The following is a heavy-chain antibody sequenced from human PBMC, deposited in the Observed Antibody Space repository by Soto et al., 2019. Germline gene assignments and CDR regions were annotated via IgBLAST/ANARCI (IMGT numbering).Heavy chain of an antibody. J-gene: IGHJ6*02. V-gene: IGHV3-11*06. D-gene: IGHD4-17*01. CDR3: ARDQKGTTYYYYGMDV. CDR2: ISSSSSYT. Sequence: GGSLRLSCAASGLTFSDYYMSWIRQAPGKGLEWVSYISSSSSYTNYADSVKGRFTISRDNAKNSLYLQMNSLRAEDTAVYYCARDQKGTTYYYYGMDVWGQGTTVTVSS. CDR1: GLTFSDYY.